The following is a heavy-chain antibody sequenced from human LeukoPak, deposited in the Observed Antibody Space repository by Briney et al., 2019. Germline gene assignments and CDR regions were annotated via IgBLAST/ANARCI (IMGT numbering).Heavy chain of an antibody. Sequence: SETLSLTCSVSGYSIISGYYWGWIRQPPGKGLEWIGSINHSGSTYYNPSLKSRVTISVDTSKNQFSLKLSFVTAADTAVYYCARDRYYDILTGYFGVDAFDDWGQGTMVTVSS. J-gene: IGHJ3*01. CDR1: GYSIISGYY. D-gene: IGHD3-9*01. CDR2: INHSGST. V-gene: IGHV4-38-2*02. CDR3: ARDRYYDILTGYFGVDAFDD.